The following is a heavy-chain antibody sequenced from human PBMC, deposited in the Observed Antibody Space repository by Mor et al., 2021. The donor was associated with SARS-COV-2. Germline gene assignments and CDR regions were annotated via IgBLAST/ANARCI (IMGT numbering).Heavy chain of an antibody. Sequence: LEWMGWINAGNGNTKYSQKFQGRVTITRDTSASTAYMELSSLRSEDTAVYYCARAAVVSLHFDYWGQGTLVTVSS. V-gene: IGHV1-3*01. CDR3: ARAAVVSLHFDY. J-gene: IGHJ4*02. D-gene: IGHD2-15*01. CDR2: INAGNGNT.